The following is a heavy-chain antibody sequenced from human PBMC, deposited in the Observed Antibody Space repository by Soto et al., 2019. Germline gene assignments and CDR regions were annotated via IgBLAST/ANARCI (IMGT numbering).Heavy chain of an antibody. CDR3: ARSLLKVILPLGY. V-gene: IGHV1-2*02. J-gene: IGHJ4*02. CDR1: GYTFSGYY. D-gene: IGHD3-3*02. Sequence: QVQLVQSGAEVKKPGASVKVSCKASGYTFSGYYMHWVRQAPGQGLEWMGWINTLSGDTSFPQKFQGRLAMTRDTSIVTAFMEVSRLTSDDTAIYYCARSLLKVILPLGYWGQGTLVSVSS. CDR2: INTLSGDT.